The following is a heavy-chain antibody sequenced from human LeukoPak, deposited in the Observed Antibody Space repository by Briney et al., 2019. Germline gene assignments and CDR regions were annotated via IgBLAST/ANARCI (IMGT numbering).Heavy chain of an antibody. V-gene: IGHV1-18*01. CDR3: ARDSVGGYCSSTSCYIWFDP. CDR1: GYTFTSYA. Sequence: ASVKVSCKASGYTFTSYAMHWVRQAPGQGLEWMGWISGYNGDTNYAQKLQGRVTMTTDTSTSTAYMELRGLRSDDTAVYYCARDSVGGYCSSTSCYIWFDPWGQGTLVTVSS. D-gene: IGHD2-2*01. CDR2: ISGYNGDT. J-gene: IGHJ5*02.